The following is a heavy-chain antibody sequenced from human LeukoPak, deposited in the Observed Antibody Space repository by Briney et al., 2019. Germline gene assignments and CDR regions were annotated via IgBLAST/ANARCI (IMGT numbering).Heavy chain of an antibody. CDR3: ARKGRDTSSSNPFDL. Sequence: SVKVSCKTSDDTFSTSATSGVRQSPGQGLEWMGRILPMLGTASNAEKFYGRVNITADKSTRTTYLELNSLTDADTAVYYCARKGRDTSSSNPFDLWGQGTRVTVSS. CDR1: DDTFSTSA. D-gene: IGHD6-13*01. J-gene: IGHJ4*02. CDR2: ILPMLGTA. V-gene: IGHV1-69*06.